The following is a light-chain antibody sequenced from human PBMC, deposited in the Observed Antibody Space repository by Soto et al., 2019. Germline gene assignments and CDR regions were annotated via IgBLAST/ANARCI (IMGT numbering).Light chain of an antibody. V-gene: IGKV2-28*01. CDR1: ENVLHVDGYNY. J-gene: IGKJ1*01. CDR3: MQGVRART. CDR2: LGS. Sequence: VLKKSQLFLPVTPGEPASICCRANENVLHVDGYNYLDWYLQKPGQSPQLLVYLGSYRASGVPDRFSGSGSGTDFTLRISRVEAEDVGVYFCMQGVRARTLGHGTKVDSK.